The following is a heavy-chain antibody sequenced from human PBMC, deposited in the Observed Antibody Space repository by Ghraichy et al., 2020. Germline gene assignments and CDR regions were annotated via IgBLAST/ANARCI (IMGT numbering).Heavy chain of an antibody. CDR1: GFTFSSYA. J-gene: IGHJ4*02. CDR2: ISSNGGST. Sequence: ETLSLTCAASGFTFSSYAMHWVRQAPGKGLEYVSAISSNGGSTYYANSVKGRFTISRDNSKNTLYLQMGSLRAEDMAVYYCARVYGSGSYYPDYWGQGTLVTVSS. V-gene: IGHV3-64*01. D-gene: IGHD3-10*01. CDR3: ARVYGSGSYYPDY.